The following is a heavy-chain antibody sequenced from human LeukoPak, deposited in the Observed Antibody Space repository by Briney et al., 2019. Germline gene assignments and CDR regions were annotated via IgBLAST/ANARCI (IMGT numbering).Heavy chain of an antibody. Sequence: GGSLRLSCAASGFTFSSYAMSWVRQAPGKGLEGVAVISYDGSNKYYADSVKGRFTISRDNSKNTLYLQMNSLRAEDTAVYYCAKRMGPSIAAADLDYWGQGTLVTVSS. D-gene: IGHD6-13*01. CDR2: ISYDGSNK. V-gene: IGHV3-30*18. CDR1: GFTFSSYA. CDR3: AKRMGPSIAAADLDY. J-gene: IGHJ4*02.